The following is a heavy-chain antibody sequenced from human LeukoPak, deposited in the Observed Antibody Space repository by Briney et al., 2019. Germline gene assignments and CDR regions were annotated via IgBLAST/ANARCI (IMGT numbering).Heavy chain of an antibody. J-gene: IGHJ4*02. CDR2: ISGSGGST. Sequence: HPGGSLRLSCAASGFTFSSYAMSWVRQAPGKGLEWVSAISGSGGSTYYADSVKGRFTISRDNSKNTLYLQMNSLRAEDTAVYYCAKNPPYDILTGYYPPSYYFDYWGQGTLVTVSS. CDR3: AKNPPYDILTGYYPPSYYFDY. D-gene: IGHD3-9*01. V-gene: IGHV3-23*01. CDR1: GFTFSSYA.